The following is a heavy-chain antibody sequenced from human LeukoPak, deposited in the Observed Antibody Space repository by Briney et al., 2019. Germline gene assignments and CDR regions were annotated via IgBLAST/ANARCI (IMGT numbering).Heavy chain of an antibody. Sequence: PGGSLRLSCAASGFTVSSNYMSWVRQAPGKGLEWVSVIYSGGSTYYADSVKGRFTISRDNSKNTLYLQMNSLRAEDTAVYYCAREAYYDSSGLGAFDIWGQGTMVTVSS. CDR3: AREAYYDSSGLGAFDI. J-gene: IGHJ3*02. V-gene: IGHV3-53*01. D-gene: IGHD3-22*01. CDR2: IYSGGST. CDR1: GFTVSSNY.